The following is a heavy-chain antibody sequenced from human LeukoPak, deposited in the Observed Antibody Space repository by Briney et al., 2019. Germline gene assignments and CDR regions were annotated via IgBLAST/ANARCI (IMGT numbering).Heavy chain of an antibody. CDR2: IWYDGSNK. V-gene: IGHV3-33*01. D-gene: IGHD3-3*01. Sequence: GGSLRLSCAASGFTFSSYGMHWVRQAPGKGLERVAVIWYDGSNKYYADSVKGRFTISRDNSENTLYLQMNSLRAEDTAVYYCARDAVDGFWPPYYYYGMDVWGQGTTVTVSS. J-gene: IGHJ6*02. CDR3: ARDAVDGFWPPYYYYGMDV. CDR1: GFTFSSYG.